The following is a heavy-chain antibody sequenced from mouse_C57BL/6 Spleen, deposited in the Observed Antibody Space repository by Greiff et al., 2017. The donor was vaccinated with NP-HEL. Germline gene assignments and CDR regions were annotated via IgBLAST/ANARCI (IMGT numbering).Heavy chain of an antibody. V-gene: IGHV1-55*01. D-gene: IGHD2-1*01. J-gene: IGHJ2*01. Sequence: QVQLQQPGAELVKPGASVKMSCKASGYTFTSYWITWVKQRPGQGLEWIGDIYPGSGSTNYNEKFKSKATLTVDTSSSTAYMQLSSLTSEDSAVYYCARGRYYGNTGHFDYWGQGTTLTVSS. CDR3: ARGRYYGNTGHFDY. CDR2: IYPGSGST. CDR1: GYTFTSYW.